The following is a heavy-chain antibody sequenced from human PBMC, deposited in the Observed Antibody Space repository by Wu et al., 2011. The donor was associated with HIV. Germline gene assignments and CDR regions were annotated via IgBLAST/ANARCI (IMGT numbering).Heavy chain of an antibody. CDR2: IYYSGST. D-gene: IGHD3-22*01. J-gene: IGHJ4*02. Sequence: QVQLQESGPGLVKPSETLSLTCTVSGGSISSHYWSWIRQPPGKGLEWIGYIYYSGSTNYNPSLKSRVTISVDTSKNQFSLKLSSVTAADTAVYYCARAAGLDYYDNRGYFDYWGQGTLVTVSS. CDR3: ARAAGLDYYDNRGYFDY. V-gene: IGHV4-59*11. CDR1: GGSISSHY.